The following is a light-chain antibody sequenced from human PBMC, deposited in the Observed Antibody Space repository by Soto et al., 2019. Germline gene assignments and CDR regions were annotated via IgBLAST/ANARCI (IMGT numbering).Light chain of an antibody. CDR3: LQYNSYPWT. Sequence: DIQMTQSPSTLSASVGDRVTVTCRASQTIGSWLAWYQQKPGRAPKLLIFDASSLESGVPSRFSGNGSGTEFTLTISGLQPDDFASYYCLQYNSYPWTFGHGTKVDIK. J-gene: IGKJ1*01. CDR2: DAS. CDR1: QTIGSW. V-gene: IGKV1-5*01.